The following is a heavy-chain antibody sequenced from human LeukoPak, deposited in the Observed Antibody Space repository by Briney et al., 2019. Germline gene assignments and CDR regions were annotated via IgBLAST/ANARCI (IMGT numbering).Heavy chain of an antibody. CDR2: ISAYNGNT. V-gene: IGHV1-18*01. D-gene: IGHD3-3*01. CDR3: AIRRSNTRYTIYYYMDV. Sequence: GASVKVSCKASGYTLTSYGISWVRQAPGQGLEWMGWISAYNGNTNYAQKLQGRVTMTTDTSTSTAYMELSSLRSEDTAVYYCAIRRSNTRYTIYYYMDVWGKGTTVTVSS. J-gene: IGHJ6*03. CDR1: GYTLTSYG.